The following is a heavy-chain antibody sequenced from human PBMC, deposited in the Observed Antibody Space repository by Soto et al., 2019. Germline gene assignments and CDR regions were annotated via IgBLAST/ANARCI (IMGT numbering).Heavy chain of an antibody. CDR3: VTGVYEIGGYYYDVFDP. CDR1: GFTFSSYA. Sequence: EVQLLESGGDLIQPGGSLRLSCVASGFTFSSYALSWVRQAPGQGLEWVSGISSGGTNTYYTDSVKGRFTVSRDDFKNPLYLQLDSLRAEDTAIYYCVTGVYEIGGYYYDVFDPWGQGTRVTVS. J-gene: IGHJ5*02. V-gene: IGHV3-23*01. CDR2: ISSGGTNT. D-gene: IGHD3-22*01.